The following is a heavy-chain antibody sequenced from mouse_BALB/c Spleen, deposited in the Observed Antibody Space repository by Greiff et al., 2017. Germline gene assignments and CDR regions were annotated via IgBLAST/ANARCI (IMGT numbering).Heavy chain of an antibody. V-gene: IGHV1-87*01. CDR2: IYPGDGDT. D-gene: IGHD2-2*01. Sequence: QVQLQQSGAELARPGASVKLSCKASGYTFTSYWMQWVKQRPGQGLEWIGAIYPGDGDTRYTQKFKGKATLTADKSSSTAYMQLSSLASEDSAVYYCAREGGYDGDYYAMDYWGQGTSVTVSS. CDR1: GYTFTSYW. J-gene: IGHJ4*01. CDR3: AREGGYDGDYYAMDY.